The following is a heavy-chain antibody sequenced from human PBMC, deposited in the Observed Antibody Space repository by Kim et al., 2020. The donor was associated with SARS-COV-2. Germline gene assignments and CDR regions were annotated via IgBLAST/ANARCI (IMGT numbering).Heavy chain of an antibody. D-gene: IGHD3-10*01. Sequence: VRGRFTISRDNSTNPLYLQMNSLRPEDTAVYYCAKALLRGVNFYYYGMDVWGQGTTVTVSS. J-gene: IGHJ6*02. CDR3: AKALLRGVNFYYYGMDV. V-gene: IGHV3-30*02.